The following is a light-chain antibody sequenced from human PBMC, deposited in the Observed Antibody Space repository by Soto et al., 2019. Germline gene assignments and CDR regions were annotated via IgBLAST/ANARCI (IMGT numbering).Light chain of an antibody. Sequence: QSALTQPASVSGSPGQSITISCTGTSSDVGGYDFVSWYQQHAGRAPSLLIYQVSRRPSAVSNRFSGSKSGNTASLTISGLQAEDEADYYCSSYRGYYARVFGTGTKVTVL. CDR1: SSDVGGYDF. V-gene: IGLV2-14*01. J-gene: IGLJ1*01. CDR2: QVS. CDR3: SSYRGYYARV.